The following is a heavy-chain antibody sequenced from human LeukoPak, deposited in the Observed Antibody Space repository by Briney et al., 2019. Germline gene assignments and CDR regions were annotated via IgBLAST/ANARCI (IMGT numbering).Heavy chain of an antibody. CDR2: SYTSGSP. D-gene: IGHD1-26*01. J-gene: IGHJ4*02. Sequence: PSETLSLTCTVSGASISSYYSSWIRQPAGKGLEWIGRSYTSGSPNYNTSLKGRVTMSVNTSKNQLSLKLNSVAASDRAVDYWGRSGGSGFQFDHWGQGTLVNVSS. CDR1: GASISSYY. CDR3: GRSGGSGFQFDH. V-gene: IGHV4-4*07.